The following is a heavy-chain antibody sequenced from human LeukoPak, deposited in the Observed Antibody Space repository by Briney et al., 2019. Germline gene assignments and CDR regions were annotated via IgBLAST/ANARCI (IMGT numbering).Heavy chain of an antibody. CDR1: GYTFTGYY. J-gene: IGHJ6*03. D-gene: IGHD3-9*01. CDR2: INPNSGGT. V-gene: IGHV1-2*02. CDR3: ARAGRYFDWLPQDYYYYYYMDV. Sequence: ASVKVSCKASGYTFTGYYMHWVRQAPGQGLEWMGWINPNSGGTNYSQKFQGRVTLTGDTSITTVYMEVSSLRSDDTAVYYCARAGRYFDWLPQDYYYYYYMDVWGKGTTVTISS.